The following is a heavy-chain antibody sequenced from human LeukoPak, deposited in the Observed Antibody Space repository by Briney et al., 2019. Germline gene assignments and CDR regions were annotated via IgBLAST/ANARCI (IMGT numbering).Heavy chain of an antibody. CDR1: GFTFSSYE. Sequence: PGGSLRLSCAASGFTFSSYEMNWVRQAPGKGLEWVSYISSSGSTIYYADSVKGRFTISRDNAKNSLYLQMNSLRAEDTAVYYCARDGPRISGGHDYWGQGTLVTVSS. CDR3: ARDGPRISGGHDY. J-gene: IGHJ4*02. V-gene: IGHV3-48*03. D-gene: IGHD2-15*01. CDR2: ISSSGSTI.